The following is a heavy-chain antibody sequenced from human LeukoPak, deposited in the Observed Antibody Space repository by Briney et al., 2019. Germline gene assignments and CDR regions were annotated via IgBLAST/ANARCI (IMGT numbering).Heavy chain of an antibody. Sequence: ASVKVSCKASGYTFTGYYMHWVRQAPGQGLEWMGWINPNSGGTNYAQKFQGRVTMTRDTSISTAYMELSRLRSDDTAVYYCARGSYDILTDYYPRYNAFDMWGQGTMVTVSS. CDR3: ARGSYDILTDYYPRYNAFDM. V-gene: IGHV1-2*02. CDR2: INPNSGGT. D-gene: IGHD3-9*01. J-gene: IGHJ3*02. CDR1: GYTFTGYY.